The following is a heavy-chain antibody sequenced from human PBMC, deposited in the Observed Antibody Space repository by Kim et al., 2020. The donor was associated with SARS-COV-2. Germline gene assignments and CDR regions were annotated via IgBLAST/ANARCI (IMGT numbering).Heavy chain of an antibody. J-gene: IGHJ4*02. CDR2: XKEDGSEK. V-gene: IGHV3-7*01. Sequence: GGSLRLSCAASGFTFSSYWMSWVRQAPGKGLEWVANXKEDGSEKYYVDSVKGRFTISRDNXKNSXXLQMNSRRAEDTAEYYWVXEMSGXAGTVAKYWGQGTLVTVSS. D-gene: IGHD6-19*01. CDR1: GFTFSSYW. CDR3: VXEMSGXAGTVAKY.